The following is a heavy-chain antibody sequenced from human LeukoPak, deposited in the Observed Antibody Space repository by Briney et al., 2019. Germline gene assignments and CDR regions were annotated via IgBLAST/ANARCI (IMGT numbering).Heavy chain of an antibody. CDR1: GFTFSSYA. Sequence: PGGSLRLSCAASGFTFSSYAMHWVRQAPGKGLEWVAVISYDGSNKYYADSVKGRFTISRDNSKNTLYLQMNSLRAEDTAVYYCAREHQGKWLGARGPFDYWGQGTLVTVSS. V-gene: IGHV3-30-3*01. D-gene: IGHD6-19*01. J-gene: IGHJ4*02. CDR2: ISYDGSNK. CDR3: AREHQGKWLGARGPFDY.